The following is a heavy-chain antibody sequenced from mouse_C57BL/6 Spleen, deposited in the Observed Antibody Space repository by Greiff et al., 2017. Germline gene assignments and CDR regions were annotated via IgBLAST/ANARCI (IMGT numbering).Heavy chain of an antibody. V-gene: IGHV1-22*01. D-gene: IGHD4-1*01. J-gene: IGHJ2*01. CDR2: INPNNGGT. CDR1: GYTFTDYN. CDR3: ARGANWAFDY. Sequence: EVQLQQSGPELVKPGASVKLSCKASGYTFTDYNMHWVKQSQGKSLEWIGNINPNNGGTSYNQKIKGKATLTVNKSSSTAYMELRMLTSEDAAVYYCARGANWAFDYWGQGTTLTVSS.